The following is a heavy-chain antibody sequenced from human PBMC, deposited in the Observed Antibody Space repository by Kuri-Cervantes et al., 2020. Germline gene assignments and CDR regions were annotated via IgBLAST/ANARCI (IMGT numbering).Heavy chain of an antibody. CDR1: GGSISSSSYY. V-gene: IGHV4-39*01. D-gene: IGHD1-26*01. J-gene: IGHJ4*02. CDR2: IYYSGST. CDR3: ARGVPEGGSYYWSPRARFDY. Sequence: SETLSLTCTVSGGSISSSSYYWGWIRQPPGKGLEWIGSIYYSGSTYYNPSLKSRVTLSVDTSKNQFSLKLSSVTAADTAVYYCARGVPEGGSYYWSPRARFDYWGQGTLVTVSS.